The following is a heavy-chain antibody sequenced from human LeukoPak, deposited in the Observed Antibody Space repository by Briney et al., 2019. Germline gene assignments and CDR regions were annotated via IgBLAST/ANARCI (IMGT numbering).Heavy chain of an antibody. V-gene: IGHV5-51*01. Sequence: GESLKISCKGSGYSFTSYWIGWVRQMPGKGLEWMGIIYPGDSDTRYSPSFQGQVTISADKSLSTAYLQWSSLKASDTAMYYCAIQALREITMVRGVIKGPGAFDIWGQGTMVTVSS. CDR3: AIQALREITMVRGVIKGPGAFDI. CDR1: GYSFTSYW. CDR2: IYPGDSDT. D-gene: IGHD3-10*01. J-gene: IGHJ3*02.